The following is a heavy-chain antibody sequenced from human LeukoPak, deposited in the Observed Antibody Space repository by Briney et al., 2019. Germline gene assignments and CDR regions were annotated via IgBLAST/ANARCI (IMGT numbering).Heavy chain of an antibody. Sequence: GGSLRLSCAASGFTFSNAWIGGVRRAPGRGLGWVARIKSKTDGGTTDYAAPVKGRFTISRDDSKNTLYLQMNSLRAEDTAVYYCARVPDYGGNPYFDCWGQGTLVTVSS. J-gene: IGHJ4*02. CDR3: ARVPDYGGNPYFDC. CDR2: IKSKTDGGTT. V-gene: IGHV3-15*01. CDR1: GFTFSNAW. D-gene: IGHD4-23*01.